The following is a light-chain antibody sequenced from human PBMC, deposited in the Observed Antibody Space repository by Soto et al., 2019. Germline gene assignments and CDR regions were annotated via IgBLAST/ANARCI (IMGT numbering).Light chain of an antibody. Sequence: QSALTQPASVSGSPGQSITISCTGTSSDVGGYNSVSWYQQHPGKVPKLMIYEVSNRPSGVSNRFSGSKSGNTASLTISGLQAEDEADYYCGSYTSRITPYVFGTGTKVTVL. CDR1: SSDVGGYNS. CDR2: EVS. V-gene: IGLV2-14*01. CDR3: GSYTSRITPYV. J-gene: IGLJ1*01.